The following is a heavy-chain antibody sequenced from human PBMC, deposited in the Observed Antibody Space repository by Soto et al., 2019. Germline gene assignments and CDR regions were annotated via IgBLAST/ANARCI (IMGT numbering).Heavy chain of an antibody. CDR2: ISGSGGTT. J-gene: IGHJ4*02. Sequence: EVQLLESGGGLVQPGGSLRLSFAASGFTFSSYAMSWVRQAPGKGLEWVSAISGSGGTTYYADSVKGRLTISRDHSKNTLYLQMNSLRAEDRAVYYCAGRVTTLRWGQGTLVTVSS. CDR1: GFTFSSYA. D-gene: IGHD4-17*01. V-gene: IGHV3-23*01. CDR3: AGRVTTLR.